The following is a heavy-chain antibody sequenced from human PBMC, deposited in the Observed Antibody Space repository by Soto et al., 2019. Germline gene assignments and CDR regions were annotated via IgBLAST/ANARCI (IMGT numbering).Heavy chain of an antibody. Sequence: PGGSLRLSCEASGFTFSTYSMHWVRQPPGKGLEWLAAIWYDGTQKYYADSVKGRFIISRDNSKKTLYLEMNSLRAEDTAVYYCARAGGTTVTGLWHFDSWGQGTLV. CDR2: IWYDGTQK. CDR3: ARAGGTTVTGLWHFDS. V-gene: IGHV3-33*08. CDR1: GFTFSTYS. D-gene: IGHD4-17*01. J-gene: IGHJ4*02.